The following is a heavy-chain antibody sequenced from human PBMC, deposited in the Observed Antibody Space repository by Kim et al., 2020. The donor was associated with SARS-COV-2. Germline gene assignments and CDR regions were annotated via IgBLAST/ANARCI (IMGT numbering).Heavy chain of an antibody. D-gene: IGHD6-13*01. J-gene: IGHJ4*02. Sequence: GGSLRLSCAASGFTFSSYGMHWVRQAPGKGLEWVGVISYDGSNKYYADSVKGRFTISRDNSKNTLYQQMNSLRAEDTAVYYGASDSSSWYGFDYWGQGTLVTVSS. V-gene: IGHV3-30*03. CDR2: ISYDGSNK. CDR3: ASDSSSWYGFDY. CDR1: GFTFSSYG.